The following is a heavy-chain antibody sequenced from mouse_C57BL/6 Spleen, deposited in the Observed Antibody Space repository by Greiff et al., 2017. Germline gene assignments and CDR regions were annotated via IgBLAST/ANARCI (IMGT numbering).Heavy chain of an antibody. J-gene: IGHJ3*01. V-gene: IGHV1-55*01. D-gene: IGHD2-4*01. CDR3: ARSSRDYGVFAD. CDR1: GYTFTSYW. Sequence: QVQLQQPGAELVKPGASVKMSCKASGYTFTSYWITWVKQRPGQGLEWIGDIYPGSGSTNYNEKFKSKATLTVDTSSSTAYMQLSSLTSEDSAVYCCARSSRDYGVFADWGQGTLVTFAA. CDR2: IYPGSGST.